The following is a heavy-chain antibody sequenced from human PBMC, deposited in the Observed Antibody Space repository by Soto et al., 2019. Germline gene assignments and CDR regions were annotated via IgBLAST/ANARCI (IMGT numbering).Heavy chain of an antibody. V-gene: IGHV3-53*04. CDR3: VRDLVDGYKSA. J-gene: IGHJ4*02. CDR1: EFPVSTTY. Sequence: EVQLVESGGGLVQPGGSLRLSCSASEFPVSTTYMSWVRQAPGKGLECVAIIFANDNAYYGDSVKGRFTISRRNSRSTLYLQMNNLGPEDTAVYYCVRDLVDGYKSAWGQGTLVTVSS. D-gene: IGHD5-18*01. CDR2: IFANDNA.